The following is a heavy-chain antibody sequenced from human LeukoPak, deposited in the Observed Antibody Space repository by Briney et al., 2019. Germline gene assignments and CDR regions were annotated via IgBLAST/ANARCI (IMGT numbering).Heavy chain of an antibody. CDR2: IYSGGST. J-gene: IGHJ6*02. Sequence: GGSLRLSCAASGFTVSSNYMSWVRQAPGKGLEWVSVIYSGGSTYYADSVKGRFTISRDNSKNTLYLQTNSLRAEDTAVYYCARDRYGYGYYYGMDVWGQGTTVTVSS. D-gene: IGHD5-18*01. CDR1: GFTVSSNY. V-gene: IGHV3-66*01. CDR3: ARDRYGYGYYYGMDV.